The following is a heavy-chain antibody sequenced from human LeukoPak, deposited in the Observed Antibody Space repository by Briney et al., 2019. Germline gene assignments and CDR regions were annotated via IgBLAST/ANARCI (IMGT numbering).Heavy chain of an antibody. Sequence: GGSLRLSCAASGFTFRNYAMTWVRQAPGKGLQWVGFIRSKAYGGTIEYAASVKDRFTISRDDSNSIAYLQMSSLKTEDTALYYCARASSCSRASCPMWAGYWGQGTLVTVSS. CDR2: IRSKAYGGTI. V-gene: IGHV3-49*04. CDR1: GFTFRNYA. CDR3: ARASSCSRASCPMWAGY. D-gene: IGHD2-2*01. J-gene: IGHJ4*02.